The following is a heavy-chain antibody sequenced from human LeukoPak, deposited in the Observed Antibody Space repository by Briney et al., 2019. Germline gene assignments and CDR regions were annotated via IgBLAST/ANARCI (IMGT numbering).Heavy chain of an antibody. CDR2: IKQDGSEK. CDR1: GFTFSSYW. J-gene: IGHJ3*02. V-gene: IGHV3-7*03. Sequence: TGGSLRLSCAASGFTFSSYWMSWVRQAPGKGLEWVANIKQDGSEKYYVDSVKGRFTISRDNSKNTLYLQMNSLRAEDTAVYYCAKASGSYQGAFDIWGQGTMVTVSS. CDR3: AKASGSYQGAFDI. D-gene: IGHD1-26*01.